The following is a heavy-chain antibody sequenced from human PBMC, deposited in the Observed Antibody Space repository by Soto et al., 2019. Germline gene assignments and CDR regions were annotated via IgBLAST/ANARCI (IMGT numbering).Heavy chain of an antibody. D-gene: IGHD2-15*01. J-gene: IGHJ6*02. Sequence: SETLSLTCAVYGGSFSGYYWSWIRQPPGKGLEWIGEISHSGSTNYNPSLKSRVTISVDTSKNQFSLKLSSVTAADTAVYYCARGNVVVVAATPRDYYYGMDVWGQGTTVTVSS. V-gene: IGHV4-34*01. CDR2: ISHSGST. CDR1: GGSFSGYY. CDR3: ARGNVVVVAATPRDYYYGMDV.